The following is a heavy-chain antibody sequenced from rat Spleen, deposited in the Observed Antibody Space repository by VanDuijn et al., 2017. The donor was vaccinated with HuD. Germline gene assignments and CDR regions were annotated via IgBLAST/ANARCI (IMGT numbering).Heavy chain of an antibody. V-gene: IGHV2-16*01. J-gene: IGHJ3*01. CDR1: GFSLTSYG. CDR2: IWSGGNT. CDR3: ARGAYYGSAFAY. D-gene: IGHD1-7*01. Sequence: QVQLKESGPGLVQPSQTLSLTCTVSGFSLTSYGVSWVRQPPGKGLEWIGTIWSGGNTDYNSALKSRLSISRDTSKSQVLLKRNSRQTEATAMYFCARGAYYGSAFAYWGQGTLVTVSS.